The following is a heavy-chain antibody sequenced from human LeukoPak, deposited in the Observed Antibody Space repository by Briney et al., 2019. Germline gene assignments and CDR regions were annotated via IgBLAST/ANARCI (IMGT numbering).Heavy chain of an antibody. Sequence: GGSLRLSCAASGFAFSRNDMFWVRQAPEKGLEWVSSISGSSGATYYADSVRGRFTISRDNSKNTVFLQMNSLRAEDTAIYYCAKGGPGAFDFWGQGTMVTVSS. V-gene: IGHV3-23*01. CDR1: GFAFSRND. J-gene: IGHJ3*01. CDR2: ISGSSGAT. CDR3: AKGGPGAFDF. D-gene: IGHD2-15*01.